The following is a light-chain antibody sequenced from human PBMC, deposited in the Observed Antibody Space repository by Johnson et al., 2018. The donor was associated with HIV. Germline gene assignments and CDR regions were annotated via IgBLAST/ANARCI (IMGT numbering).Light chain of an antibody. CDR2: SSD. Sequence: QSVLTQAPSASGTPGQRVTISCSGSSSNIGRNTVNWYQQLPGMAPKLLIYSSDQWPSGVPDRFSGSKSGTSASLAISGLQSEDEADYYCGTWDNSLDAYVFGTGTRVAVL. CDR1: SSNIGRNT. V-gene: IGLV1-44*01. CDR3: GTWDNSLDAYV. J-gene: IGLJ1*01.